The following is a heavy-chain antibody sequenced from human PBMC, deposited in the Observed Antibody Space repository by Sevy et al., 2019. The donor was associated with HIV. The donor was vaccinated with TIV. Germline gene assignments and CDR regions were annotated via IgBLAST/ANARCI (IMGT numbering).Heavy chain of an antibody. CDR3: ARDGSTGYDFPTGVGLDAFDI. CDR1: GYSISSGYY. Sequence: SETLSLTCTVSGYSISSGYYWGWIRQPPGKGLEWIGSMYHRGSTYYNPSLKSRVTISVDTSKNQISLKLSSVTAADTAVYSCARDGSTGYDFPTGVGLDAFDIWGQGTMVTVSS. D-gene: IGHD5-12*01. CDR2: MYHRGST. J-gene: IGHJ3*02. V-gene: IGHV4-38-2*02.